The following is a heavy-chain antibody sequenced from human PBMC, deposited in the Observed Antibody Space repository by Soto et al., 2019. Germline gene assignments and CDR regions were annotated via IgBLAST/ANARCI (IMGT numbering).Heavy chain of an antibody. V-gene: IGHV1-18*04. CDR3: ARDGPGITIFGVVLNWFDP. CDR1: GYTFTSYG. D-gene: IGHD3-3*01. Sequence: WASVKVSCKASGYTFTSYGISWVRQAPGQGLEWMGWISAYNGNTNYAQKLQGRATMTTDTSTSTAYMELRSLRSDDTAVYYCARDGPGITIFGVVLNWFDPWGKGTLVTVSS. CDR2: ISAYNGNT. J-gene: IGHJ5*02.